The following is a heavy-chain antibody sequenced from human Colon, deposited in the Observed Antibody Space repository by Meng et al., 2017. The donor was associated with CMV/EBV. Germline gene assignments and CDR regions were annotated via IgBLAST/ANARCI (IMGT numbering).Heavy chain of an antibody. V-gene: IGHV7-4-1*02. Sequence: YTFSNYVMTWVRQAPGQGLEWMGWITTDTGKSTYAPGFTGRFAFSLDSSVKTTYLQINNLKSEDTAVYYCARGKEDFGSRQKLGLDYWGQGTLVTVSS. CDR2: ITTDTGKS. CDR3: ARGKEDFGSRQKLGLDY. D-gene: IGHD3-10*01. CDR1: YTFSNYV. J-gene: IGHJ4*02.